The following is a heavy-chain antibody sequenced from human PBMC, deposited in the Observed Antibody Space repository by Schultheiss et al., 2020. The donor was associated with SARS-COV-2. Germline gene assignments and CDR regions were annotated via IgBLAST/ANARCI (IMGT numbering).Heavy chain of an antibody. CDR1: GFTFSSYA. CDR3: AREGSGWYYFDY. CDR2: ISSSGSTI. V-gene: IGHV3-48*03. D-gene: IGHD6-19*01. Sequence: GGSLRLSCAASGFTFSSYAMHWVRQAPGKGLEWVSYISSSGSTIYYADSVKGRFTISRDNAKNSLYLQMNSLRAEDTAVYYCAREGSGWYYFDYWGQGTLVTVSS. J-gene: IGHJ4*02.